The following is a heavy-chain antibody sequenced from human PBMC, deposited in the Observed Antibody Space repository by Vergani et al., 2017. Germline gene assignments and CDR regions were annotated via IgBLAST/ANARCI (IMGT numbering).Heavy chain of an antibody. CDR1: GFTFSSYS. J-gene: IGHJ3*02. CDR3: ARGIGGTRWDAFDI. CDR2: ISSSSSTI. Sequence: EVQLVESVGGLVQPGGSLRLSCAASGFTFSSYSMNWVRQAPGKGLEWVSYISSSSSTIYYADSVKGRFTISRDNAKNSLYLQMNSLRAEDTAVYYCARGIGGTRWDAFDIWGQGTMVTVSS. D-gene: IGHD1-26*01. V-gene: IGHV3-48*01.